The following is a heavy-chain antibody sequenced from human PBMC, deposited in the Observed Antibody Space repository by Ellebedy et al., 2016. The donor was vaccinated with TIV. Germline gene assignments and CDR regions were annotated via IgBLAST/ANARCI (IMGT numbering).Heavy chain of an antibody. D-gene: IGHD1-14*01. V-gene: IGHV4-4*02. CDR1: GDSISSRYW. CDR3: ARRSGNPLTRYFDY. CDR2: IFHSGAT. Sequence: MPSETLSLTCAVSGDSISSRYWWSWVRQPPGKGLEWIGEIFHSGATHYSPSLNSRVIVSVDKSKNQFPLKVTSMTAADTAEYYCARRSGNPLTRYFDYWGPGTLVTVSS. J-gene: IGHJ4*02.